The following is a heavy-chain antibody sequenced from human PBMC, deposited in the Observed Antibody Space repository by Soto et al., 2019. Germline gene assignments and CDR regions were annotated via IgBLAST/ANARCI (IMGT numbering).Heavy chain of an antibody. D-gene: IGHD6-13*01. Sequence: GASVKVSCKASGYTFTSYGISWVRQAPGQGLEWMGWISAYNGNTNYAQKLQGRVTMTTDTSTSTAYMELRSLRSDDTAVYYCARTRSSWYSGYNWFDPWGQGTLVTVSS. J-gene: IGHJ5*02. CDR2: ISAYNGNT. CDR3: ARTRSSWYSGYNWFDP. V-gene: IGHV1-18*01. CDR1: GYTFTSYG.